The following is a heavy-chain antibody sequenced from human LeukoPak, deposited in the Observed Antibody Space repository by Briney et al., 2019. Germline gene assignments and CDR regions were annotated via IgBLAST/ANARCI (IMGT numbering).Heavy chain of an antibody. V-gene: IGHV4-4*07. Sequence: SETLSLTCTVSGGSISSYYWSWIRQPAGKGLEWIGRIYTSGSTNYNPSLKSRVTMSVDTSKNQFSLKLSSVTAADTAVYYCARAEILRYFDWFPNGGYFDYWGQGTLVTVSS. CDR2: IYTSGST. CDR1: GGSISSYY. D-gene: IGHD3-9*01. J-gene: IGHJ4*02. CDR3: ARAEILRYFDWFPNGGYFDY.